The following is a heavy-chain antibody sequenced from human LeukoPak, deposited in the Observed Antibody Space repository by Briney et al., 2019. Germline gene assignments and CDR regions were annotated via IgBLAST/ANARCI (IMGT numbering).Heavy chain of an antibody. CDR1: GGSFSGYY. CDR2: INHSGST. CDR3: ARDPDTIVGANFHY. D-gene: IGHD1-26*01. V-gene: IGHV4-34*01. J-gene: IGHJ4*02. Sequence: SETLSLTCAVYGGSFSGYYWSWIRQPPGKGLEWIGEINHSGSTNYNPSLKSRVTISVDTSKNQFSLKLSSVTAEDTAVYYCARDPDTIVGANFHYWGQGTLVTVSS.